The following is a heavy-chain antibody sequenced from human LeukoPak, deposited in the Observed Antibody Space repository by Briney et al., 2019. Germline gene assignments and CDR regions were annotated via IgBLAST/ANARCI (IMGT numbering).Heavy chain of an antibody. CDR3: ARASGRYSDAFDI. V-gene: IGHV1-2*02. J-gene: IGHJ3*02. Sequence: ASVKVSCKASGYTFTGYYMHWVRQAPGQGLEWMGWINPNSGGTNYAQNFQGRVTMTRDTSISTAYMELSRLRSDDTALYYRARASGRYSDAFDIWGQGTMVTVSS. CDR1: GYTFTGYY. CDR2: INPNSGGT. D-gene: IGHD1-26*01.